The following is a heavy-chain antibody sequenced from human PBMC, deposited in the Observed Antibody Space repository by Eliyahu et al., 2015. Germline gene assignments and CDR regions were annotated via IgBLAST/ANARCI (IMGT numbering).Heavy chain of an antibody. D-gene: IGHD1-26*01. J-gene: IGHJ4*02. CDR2: ISGSGGTT. CDR3: AKGGSGSSLPVEYFDY. CDR1: GFXFXXYA. V-gene: IGHV3-23*01. Sequence: EVQLLESGGGLVQPGGSLRLSCAASGFXFXXYAMGWVRQAPGKGLEWVSVISGSGGTTYYTDSVKGRFTISRDNSKNTLYLQMNSLRAEDTAVYYCAKGGSGSSLPVEYFDYWGQGTLVTVSS.